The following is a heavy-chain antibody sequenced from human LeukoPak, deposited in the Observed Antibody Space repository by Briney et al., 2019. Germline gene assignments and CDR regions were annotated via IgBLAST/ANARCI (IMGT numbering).Heavy chain of an antibody. CDR3: AKDIFPYYYGSGSYYFYHFDY. J-gene: IGHJ4*02. Sequence: GGSLRLSCAASGFTFDDYAMHWVRQAPWKGLEWVSGISWNSGSIGYADSVKGRFTISRDNAKNSLYLQMNSLRAEDAALYYCAKDIFPYYYGSGSYYFYHFDYRGQGTLVTVSS. V-gene: IGHV3-9*01. D-gene: IGHD3-10*01. CDR2: ISWNSGSI. CDR1: GFTFDDYA.